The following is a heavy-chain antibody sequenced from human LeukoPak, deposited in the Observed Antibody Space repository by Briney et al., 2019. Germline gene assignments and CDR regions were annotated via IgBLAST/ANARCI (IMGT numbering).Heavy chain of an antibody. CDR1: GGSISSYY. Sequence: PPETLSLTCTVSGGSISSYYWSWIRQPPGKGLEWIGYIYYSGSTNYNPSLKSRVTISVDTSKNQFSLKLSSVTAADTAVYYCARVVVVAARAGWFDPWGQGTLVTVSS. D-gene: IGHD2-15*01. J-gene: IGHJ5*02. V-gene: IGHV4-59*01. CDR2: IYYSGST. CDR3: ARVVVVAARAGWFDP.